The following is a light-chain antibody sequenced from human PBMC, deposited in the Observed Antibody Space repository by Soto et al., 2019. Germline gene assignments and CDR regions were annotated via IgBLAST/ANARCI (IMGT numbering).Light chain of an antibody. V-gene: IGLV6-57*01. CDR1: SGSIASNY. CDR3: QSYDVTNQV. Sequence: NFMLTQPHSVSESPGKTVIISCTRSSGSIASNYVQWYQQRPGRSPTTVIYEDNQRPSGVPDRFSGSIDSSSNSASLTISGLETEDEADYYCQSYDVTNQVFGGGTKLTVL. CDR2: EDN. J-gene: IGLJ3*02.